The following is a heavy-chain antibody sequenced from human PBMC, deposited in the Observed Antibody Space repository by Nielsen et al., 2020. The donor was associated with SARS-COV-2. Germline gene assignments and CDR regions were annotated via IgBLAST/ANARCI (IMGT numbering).Heavy chain of an antibody. CDR2: IWYYGSNK. D-gene: IGHD4-17*01. CDR3: ARDLSVGDYGDY. CDR1: GFTFSSYG. Sequence: GESLKISCAASGFTFSSYGMHWVRQAPGKGLEWVAVIWYYGSNKYYADSVKGRFTISRDNSKNTLYLQMNSLRAEDTAVYYCARDLSVGDYGDYWGQGTLVTVSS. J-gene: IGHJ4*02. V-gene: IGHV3-33*01.